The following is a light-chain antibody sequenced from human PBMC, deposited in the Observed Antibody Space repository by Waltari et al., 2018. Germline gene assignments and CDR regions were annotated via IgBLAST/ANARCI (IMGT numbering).Light chain of an antibody. V-gene: IGLV3-27*01. CDR2: EDS. Sequence: SYELTQPSSVSVSPGQTAKILCSGDILAKKYARWFQQKPGQAPLPLIYEDSERPSEIPGRVSGSSSGTTVTLTITGAHVDDEADYYCFSAADNNWVFGGGTKLTVL. CDR1: ILAKKY. CDR3: FSAADNNWV. J-gene: IGLJ3*02.